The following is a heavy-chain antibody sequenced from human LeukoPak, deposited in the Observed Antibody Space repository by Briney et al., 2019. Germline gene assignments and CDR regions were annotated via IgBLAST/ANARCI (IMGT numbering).Heavy chain of an antibody. CDR1: GLTFSSYA. V-gene: IGHV3-23*01. CDR2: ISGSGDNT. J-gene: IGHJ4*02. D-gene: IGHD4-17*01. Sequence: PGGSLRLSCAASGLTFSSYAMSWVRQAPGKGLEWVSGISGSGDNTYYADSVEGRFTISRDNSKNTLYLQMNSLRGDDTAVYYCAKDSATVTIGLDYWGQGTLVTVSS. CDR3: AKDSATVTIGLDY.